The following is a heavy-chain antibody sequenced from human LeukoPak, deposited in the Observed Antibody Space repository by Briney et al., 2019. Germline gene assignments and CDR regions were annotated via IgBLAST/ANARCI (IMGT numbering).Heavy chain of an antibody. CDR2: ITYDGINT. Sequence: GGSLRLSCAGSGFHFSGSAMIWVRQAPGKGPEWVSGITYDGINTYYAASVKGRFTISRDNSNRTVYLEMTSLRADDTGVYYCAKDGAQYSSGPECDPRGQGTLVSVSP. CDR3: AKDGAQYSSGPECDP. V-gene: IGHV3-23*01. J-gene: IGHJ5*02. CDR1: GFHFSGSA. D-gene: IGHD6-19*01.